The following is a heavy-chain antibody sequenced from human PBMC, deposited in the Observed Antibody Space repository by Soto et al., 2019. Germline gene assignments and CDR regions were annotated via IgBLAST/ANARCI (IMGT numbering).Heavy chain of an antibody. CDR3: ARDASRLEYYYYYNGMDV. CDR1: GFTFSSYG. Sequence: QVQLVESGGGVVQPGRSLRLSCAASGFTFSSYGMHWVRQAPGKGLEWVAVIWYDGSNKYYADSVKGRFTISRDNSKNTMYVQMNSLRAEDTAVYYCARDASRLEYYYYYNGMDVWGQGTTVTVSS. CDR2: IWYDGSNK. J-gene: IGHJ6*02. V-gene: IGHV3-33*01.